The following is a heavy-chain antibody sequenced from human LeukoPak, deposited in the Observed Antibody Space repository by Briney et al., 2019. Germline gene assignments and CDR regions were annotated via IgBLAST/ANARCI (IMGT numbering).Heavy chain of an antibody. J-gene: IGHJ6*02. CDR3: ARGGGLDV. D-gene: IGHD3-16*01. Sequence: PGRSLRLSCAASGFSFSSYGMHWVRQAPGKGLGWVAVIWYDGSKKYYADSVKGRFIISRDNAKNSLYLQMSNLRAEDTAVYFCARGGGLDVWGQGATVTVSS. CDR2: IWYDGSKK. CDR1: GFSFSSYG. V-gene: IGHV3-33*03.